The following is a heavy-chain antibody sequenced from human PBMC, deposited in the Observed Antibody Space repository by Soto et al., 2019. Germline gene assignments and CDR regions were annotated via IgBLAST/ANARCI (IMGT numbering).Heavy chain of an antibody. CDR2: ISWDSDTI. J-gene: IGHJ3*02. V-gene: IGHV3-9*01. CDR3: AKDMTPNSSESNAYAAFDK. D-gene: IGHD3-16*01. CDR1: GFTFDDYA. Sequence: EVQLVEAGGGLVQPGRSLRLSCAGSGFTFDDYAMHWVRQAAGKGLEWVSGISWDSDTIEYADSVQGRFTISRDNAKNSLYLQMNSLRLEDTALYFCAKDMTPNSSESNAYAAFDKWGLGTMITVSS.